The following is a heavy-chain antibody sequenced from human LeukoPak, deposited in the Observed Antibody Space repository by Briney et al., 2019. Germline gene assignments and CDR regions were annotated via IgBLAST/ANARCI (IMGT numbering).Heavy chain of an antibody. J-gene: IGHJ6*03. CDR1: GFTFDDYG. CDR2: INWNGGST. Sequence: SGGSPRLSCAASGFTFDDYGMSWVRQAPGKGLEWVSGINWNGGSTGYADSVKGRFTISRDNAKNSLYLQMNSLRAEDTALYYCARAQNDYYYYYMDVWGKGTTVTVSS. D-gene: IGHD1-1*01. CDR3: ARAQNDYYYYYMDV. V-gene: IGHV3-20*04.